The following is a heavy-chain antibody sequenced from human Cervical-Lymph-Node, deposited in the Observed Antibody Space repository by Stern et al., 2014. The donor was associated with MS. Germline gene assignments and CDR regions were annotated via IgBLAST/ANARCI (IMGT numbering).Heavy chain of an antibody. J-gene: IGHJ4*02. CDR3: ARGTHCSGGSCYSSDYFDY. CDR2: IGTAGDT. D-gene: IGHD2-15*01. V-gene: IGHV3-13*01. CDR1: GFTFSSYD. Sequence: EVQLVESGGGLVQPGGSLRLSCAASGFTFSSYDMHWVRQATGKGLEWVSAIGTAGDTYYPGSVEGRFTISRENAKNSLYLQMNSLRAGDTAVYYCARGTHCSGGSCYSSDYFDYWGQGTLVTVSS.